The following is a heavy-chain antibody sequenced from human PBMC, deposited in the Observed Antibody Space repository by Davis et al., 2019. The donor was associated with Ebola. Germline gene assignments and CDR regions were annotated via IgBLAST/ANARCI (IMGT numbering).Heavy chain of an antibody. J-gene: IGHJ6*03. CDR2: ISAYNGNT. D-gene: IGHD3-22*01. Sequence: ASVKVSCKASGYTFTSYGISWVRQAPGQGLEWMGWISAYNGNTNYAQKLQGRVTMTTDTSTSTAYMELRSLRSDDTAVYYCARLARVDSNLPWDNYYYMDVWGKGTTVTVSS. V-gene: IGHV1-18*01. CDR1: GYTFTSYG. CDR3: ARLARVDSNLPWDNYYYMDV.